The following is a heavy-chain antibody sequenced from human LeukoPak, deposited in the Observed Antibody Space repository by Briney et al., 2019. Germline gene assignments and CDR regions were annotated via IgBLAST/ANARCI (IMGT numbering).Heavy chain of an antibody. CDR2: IWFDGSNA. Sequence: GGSLRLSCTPSGFTFSGYAMHWVRQAPGKGLGWVAVIWFDGSNAYYADSVKGRFTISRDNSKNTLYLQMNSLRAEDTAVYYCARGAQSGGYSGPFDIWGQGTMVTVSS. CDR3: ARGAQSGGYSGPFDI. D-gene: IGHD1-26*01. CDR1: GFTFSGYA. V-gene: IGHV3-33*01. J-gene: IGHJ3*02.